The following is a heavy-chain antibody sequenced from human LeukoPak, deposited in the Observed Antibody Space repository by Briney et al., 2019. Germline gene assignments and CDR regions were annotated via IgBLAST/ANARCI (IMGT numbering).Heavy chain of an antibody. CDR3: ARVVGATGCDY. CDR1: GFSFRDYG. Sequence: PGGSLRLSCAASGFSFRDYGMHWVRQAPGKGLEWVAFTPYDGSIQVYADSVRGRFSISRDNAKNSLYLQMNSLRAEDTALYYCARVVGATGCDYWGQGTLVTVSS. D-gene: IGHD1-26*01. J-gene: IGHJ4*02. CDR2: TPYDGSIQ. V-gene: IGHV3-33*05.